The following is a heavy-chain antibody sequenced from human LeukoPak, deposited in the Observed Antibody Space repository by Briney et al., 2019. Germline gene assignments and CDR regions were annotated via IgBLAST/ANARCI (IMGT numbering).Heavy chain of an antibody. Sequence: GGCLRLSCAASGFTFSSYAMSWVRQAPGKGLEWVSAISGSGGNTYYADSMKGRFTISRDNSKNTLYLQMNSLRAEDTAVYYCAKVRVGTAHFDYWGQGTLVTVSS. D-gene: IGHD2-15*01. J-gene: IGHJ4*02. CDR3: AKVRVGTAHFDY. CDR1: GFTFSSYA. V-gene: IGHV3-23*01. CDR2: ISGSGGNT.